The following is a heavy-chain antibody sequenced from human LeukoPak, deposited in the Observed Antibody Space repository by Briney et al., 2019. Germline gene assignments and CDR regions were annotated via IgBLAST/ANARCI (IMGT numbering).Heavy chain of an antibody. CDR3: ARDAPDSSGLDV. V-gene: IGHV4-4*02. CDR1: GGSISSSNW. D-gene: IGHD3-22*01. Sequence: SETLSLTCAVSGGSISSSNWWSWVRQPPGKGLEWIGEIYHSGSTYYNPSLKSRVTISVDTSKNQFSLKLSSVTAADTAVYYCARDAPDSSGLDVWGQGTTVTVSS. J-gene: IGHJ6*02. CDR2: IYHSGST.